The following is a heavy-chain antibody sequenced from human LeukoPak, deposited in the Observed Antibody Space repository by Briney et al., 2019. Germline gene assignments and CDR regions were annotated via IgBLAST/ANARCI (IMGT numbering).Heavy chain of an antibody. CDR3: ARRPRGTSGYYLGAFEA. J-gene: IGHJ3*01. V-gene: IGHV3-23*01. CDR1: GFTFSSYA. D-gene: IGHD3-22*01. CDR2: IGASGADT. Sequence: EGSLRLSCEASGFTFSSYAMTWVRQAPERGLEWVSAIGASGADTYYADSVKGRFTISRDNAKNTLYLHMTSLGAEDTAVYFCARRPRGTSGYYLGAFEAWGQGTTVTVSS.